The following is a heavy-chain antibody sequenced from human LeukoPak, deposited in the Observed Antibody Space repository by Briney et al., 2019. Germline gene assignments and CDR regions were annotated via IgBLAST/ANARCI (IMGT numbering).Heavy chain of an antibody. Sequence: GGSLRLSCAASGVTSSSYEMNWGRQAPGKGLEWVSYISSSGSTIYYADSVKGRFTISRDNAKNSLYLQMNSLRAEDTAVYYCAELGITMIGGVWGKGPTVTISS. CDR2: ISSSGSTI. CDR3: AELGITMIGGV. V-gene: IGHV3-48*03. J-gene: IGHJ6*04. CDR1: GVTSSSYE. D-gene: IGHD3-10*02.